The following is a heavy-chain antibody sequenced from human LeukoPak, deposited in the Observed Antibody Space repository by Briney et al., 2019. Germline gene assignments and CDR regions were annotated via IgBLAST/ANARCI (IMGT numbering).Heavy chain of an antibody. CDR1: GGSFSGYY. V-gene: IGHV4-34*01. J-gene: IGHJ4*02. D-gene: IGHD3-10*01. Sequence: SETLSLTCAVYGGSFSGYYWSWIRQPPGKGLEWIGEINHSGSTNYNRSLKSRVTISVDTSKNQFSLKLSSVTAADTAVYYCARNTMVRGVTFWGQGTLVTVSS. CDR3: ARNTMVRGVTF. CDR2: INHSGST.